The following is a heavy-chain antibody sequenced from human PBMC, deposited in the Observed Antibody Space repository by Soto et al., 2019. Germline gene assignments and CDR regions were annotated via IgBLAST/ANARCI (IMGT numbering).Heavy chain of an antibody. D-gene: IGHD6-25*01. J-gene: IGHJ3*02. CDR2: ISYDGSNK. CDR1: GFTFSSYA. CDR3: ARDSMGGPYDAFDI. V-gene: IGHV3-30-3*01. Sequence: PGGSLRLSCAASGFTFSSYAMHWVRQAPGKGLEWVAVISYDGSNKYYADSVKGRFTISRDNSKNTLYLQMNSLRAEDTAVYYCARDSMGGPYDAFDIWGQGTMVTVSS.